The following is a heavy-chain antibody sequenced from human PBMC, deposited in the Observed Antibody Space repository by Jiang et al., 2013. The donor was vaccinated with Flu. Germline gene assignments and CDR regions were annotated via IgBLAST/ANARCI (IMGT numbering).Heavy chain of an antibody. CDR2: TYYRSKWYN. V-gene: IGHV6-1*01. D-gene: IGHD6-19*01. CDR3: ARDGGGSGWYGGYFDL. Sequence: VSSNSAAWNWIRQSPSRGLEWLGRTYYRSKWYNDYAVSVKSRITINPDTSKNQFSLQLNSVTPEDTAVYYCARDGGGSGWYGGYFDLWGRDTLVTVSS. J-gene: IGHJ2*01. CDR1: VSSNSAA.